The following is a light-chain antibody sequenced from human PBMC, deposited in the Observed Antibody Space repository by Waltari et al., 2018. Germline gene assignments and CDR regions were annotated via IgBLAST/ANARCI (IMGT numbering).Light chain of an antibody. CDR1: QSVSSS. V-gene: IGKV3-15*01. Sequence: IVLTQSPATLSLSPGERATLSCRASQSVSSSLAWYQQKPGQAPRLLIYGASSRATGIPDRFSGSGSGTDFTLTISSLEPEDFAVYYCQQYSNWPITFGGGTKVEIK. CDR3: QQYSNWPIT. CDR2: GAS. J-gene: IGKJ4*01.